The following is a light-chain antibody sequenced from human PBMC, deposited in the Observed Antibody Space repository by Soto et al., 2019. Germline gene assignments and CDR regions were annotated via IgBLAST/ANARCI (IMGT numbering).Light chain of an antibody. V-gene: IGLV2-23*02. CDR1: SSDVGSYNL. Sequence: CVLTKPASVTGSPGRSITFSCTGASSDVGSYNLVSWYQHHPGKAPKLMIYEVSRRPSGVSNRFSGSKSGNTASLTISGLQAEDEADYYCCSYAGSSTFLYVFGTGTKVTVL. CDR2: EVS. J-gene: IGLJ1*01. CDR3: CSYAGSSTFLYV.